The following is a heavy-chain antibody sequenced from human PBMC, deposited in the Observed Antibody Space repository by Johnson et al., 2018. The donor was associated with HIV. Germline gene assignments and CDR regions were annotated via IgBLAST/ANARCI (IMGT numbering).Heavy chain of an antibody. V-gene: IGHV3-30-3*01. CDR2: MSFDETNS. J-gene: IGHJ3*02. CDR1: GFSFSSFA. D-gene: IGHD2-2*01. Sequence: QVQLVESGGGVVQPGRSLRLSCVASGFSFSSFAMHWVHQAPGKGLQWVAVMSFDETNSYDSDSVDVKGRFTISRDNAKNSLYLQMNSLRVEDTAVYYCVRTLKYCSSTTCSDAFDIWGQGTMVTVSS. CDR3: VRTLKYCSSTTCSDAFDI.